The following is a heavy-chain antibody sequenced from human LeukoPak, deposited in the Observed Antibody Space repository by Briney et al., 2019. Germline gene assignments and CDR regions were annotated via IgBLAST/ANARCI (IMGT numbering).Heavy chain of an antibody. D-gene: IGHD6-19*01. CDR3: ARDAEAGTYFDY. CDR2: IYYSGST. V-gene: IGHV4-59*01. J-gene: IGHJ4*02. CDR1: GGSISSYY. Sequence: PSETLSLTCTVSGGSISSYYWSWIRQPPGKGLEWIGYIYYSGSTNYNPSLKSRVTISVDTSKNQFSLKLSSVTAADTAVYYCARDAEAGTYFDYWGQGTLVTVSS.